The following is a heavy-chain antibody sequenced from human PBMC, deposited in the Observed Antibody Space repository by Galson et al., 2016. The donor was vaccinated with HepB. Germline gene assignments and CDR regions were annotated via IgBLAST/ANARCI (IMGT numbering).Heavy chain of an antibody. V-gene: IGHV1-69*06. Sequence: SVKVSCKASGVTFNNSGISWVRQAPGQGLEWMGGIIPIFGSANYAQKFQVRVTITADKSTSTAYLEVSSLRSEDTAIYYCAIRVGVRADWFDPWGQGTLVTVSS. CDR2: IIPIFGSA. D-gene: IGHD2-21*01. CDR3: AIRVGVRADWFDP. CDR1: GVTFNNSG. J-gene: IGHJ5*02.